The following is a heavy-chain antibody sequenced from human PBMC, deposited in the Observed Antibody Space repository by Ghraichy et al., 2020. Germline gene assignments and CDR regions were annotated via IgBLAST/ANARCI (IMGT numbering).Heavy chain of an antibody. D-gene: IGHD6-13*01. CDR2: IYYSGST. J-gene: IGHJ4*02. Sequence: SETLSLTCTVSGGSISSSSYYWGWIRQPPGKGLEWIGSIYYSGSTYYNPSLKSRVTISVDTSKNQFSLKLSSVTAADTAVYYCARHLRLPTPRIAAAGTAAYFDYWGQGTLVTVSS. CDR3: ARHLRLPTPRIAAAGTAAYFDY. V-gene: IGHV4-39*01. CDR1: GGSISSSSYY.